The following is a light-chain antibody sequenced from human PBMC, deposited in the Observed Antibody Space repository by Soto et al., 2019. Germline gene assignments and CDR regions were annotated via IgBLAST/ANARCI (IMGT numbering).Light chain of an antibody. J-gene: IGLJ1*01. CDR3: SAYTSSSTHV. Sequence: QSVLTQPASVSGSRGQSITISCTGTSSDVGAYNFVSWYQQHPGKLPKLMIFDVSRRPSGVSDRFSGSKSGNTASLTISGLQAEDEGDYYCSAYTSSSTHVFGSGTKVTVL. V-gene: IGLV2-14*03. CDR1: SSDVGAYNF. CDR2: DVS.